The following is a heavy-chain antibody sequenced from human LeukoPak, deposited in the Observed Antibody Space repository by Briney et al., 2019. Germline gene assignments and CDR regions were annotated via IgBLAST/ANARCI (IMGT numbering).Heavy chain of an antibody. CDR3: ARTLIGSSWSGARLFVY. J-gene: IGHJ4*02. Sequence: SETLSLTCTVSGGSISSYYWSWIRQPPGKGLEWIGEINHSGSTNYNPSLKSRVTISVDTSKNQFSLKLSSVTAADTAVYYCARTLIGSSWSGARLFVYWGQGTLVTVSS. CDR2: INHSGST. V-gene: IGHV4-34*01. CDR1: GGSISSYY. D-gene: IGHD6-13*01.